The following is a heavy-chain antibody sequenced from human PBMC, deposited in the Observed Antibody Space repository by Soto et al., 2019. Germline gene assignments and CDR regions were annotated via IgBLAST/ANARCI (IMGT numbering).Heavy chain of an antibody. CDR3: ARDLGYCSSTSCSHPGNYYYYGMDV. V-gene: IGHV3-33*01. Sequence: GGSLRLSCAASGFTFSSYGMHWVRQAPGKGLEWVAVIWYDGGNKYYADSVKGRFTISRDNSKNTLYLQMNSLRAEDTAVYYCARDLGYCSSTSCSHPGNYYYYGMDVWGQGTTVTVSS. D-gene: IGHD2-2*01. J-gene: IGHJ6*02. CDR2: IWYDGGNK. CDR1: GFTFSSYG.